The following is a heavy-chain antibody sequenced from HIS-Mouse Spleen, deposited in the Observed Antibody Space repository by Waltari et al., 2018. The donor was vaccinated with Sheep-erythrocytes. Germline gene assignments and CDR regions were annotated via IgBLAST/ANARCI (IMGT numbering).Heavy chain of an antibody. CDR1: GFTFSSYW. CDR2: IKQDGSDK. V-gene: IGHV3-7*01. Sequence: EVQLVESGGGLVQPGGSLRLSCAASGFTFSSYWMSWVRQAQGKGWEWVANIKQDGSDKYYVGSVKGRFTISRDNAKNSLYLQMNSLRAEDTAVYYCARAGYSDYWGQGTLVTVSS. D-gene: IGHD5-18*01. CDR3: ARAGYSDY. J-gene: IGHJ4*02.